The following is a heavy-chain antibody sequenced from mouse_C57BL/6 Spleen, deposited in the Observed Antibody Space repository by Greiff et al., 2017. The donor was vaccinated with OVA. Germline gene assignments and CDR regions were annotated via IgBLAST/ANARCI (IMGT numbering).Heavy chain of an antibody. Sequence: VQLQQSGAELVKPGASVKLSCKATGYTFTGYWIAWVKQRPGHGLEWIGEILPGSGSTNYTEKFKGKATFTADTSSNTAYMQLSSLTTEDSAIYYCARGYYGNYEENVWGKGTTLTVSS. CDR2: ILPGSGST. CDR1: GYTFTGYW. CDR3: ARGYYGNYEENV. J-gene: IGHJ2*01. D-gene: IGHD2-1*01. V-gene: IGHV1-9*01.